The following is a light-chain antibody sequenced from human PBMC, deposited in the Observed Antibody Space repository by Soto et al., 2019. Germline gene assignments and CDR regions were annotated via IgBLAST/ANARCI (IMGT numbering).Light chain of an antibody. J-gene: IGKJ5*01. CDR1: QRVSIY. CDR3: QQYNNWPWFT. Sequence: EIVLTQSPATLPWSPGERATLSCRATQRVSIYLAWYRQKPGQAPRLLIYDASARATGIAARFSGSGSGTEFTLTISSLQSEDFAVYYCQQYNNWPWFTFGQGTRLEI. CDR2: DAS. V-gene: IGKV3-15*01.